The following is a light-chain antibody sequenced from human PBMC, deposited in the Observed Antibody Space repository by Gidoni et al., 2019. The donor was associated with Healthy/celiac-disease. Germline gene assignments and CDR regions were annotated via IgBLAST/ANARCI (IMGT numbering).Light chain of an antibody. J-gene: IGKJ5*01. V-gene: IGKV3-11*01. CDR1: QSVSSY. CDR3: QQRSNWPPIT. CDR2: DAS. Sequence: EIVLTQSPATLSLSPGDRATLSCRASQSVSSYLAWYQQKPGHAPRLLIYDASNRATGIPARFSGSGSGTDFTLTISSLEPEDFAVYYCQQRSNWPPITFGQGTRLEIK.